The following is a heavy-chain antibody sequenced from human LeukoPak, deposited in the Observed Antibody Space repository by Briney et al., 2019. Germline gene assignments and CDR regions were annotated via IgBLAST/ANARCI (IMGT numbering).Heavy chain of an antibody. CDR1: GGSFSGYY. CDR3: ARANPPVVVSRWPYYYMDV. J-gene: IGHJ6*03. CDR2: INHSGST. Sequence: PSETLSLTCAVYGGSFSGYYWSWIRQPPGEGLEWIGEINHSGSTNYNPSLKSRVTISVDTSKNQFSLKLSSVTAADTAVYYCARANPPVVVSRWPYYYMDVWGKGTTVTISS. V-gene: IGHV4-34*01. D-gene: IGHD2-15*01.